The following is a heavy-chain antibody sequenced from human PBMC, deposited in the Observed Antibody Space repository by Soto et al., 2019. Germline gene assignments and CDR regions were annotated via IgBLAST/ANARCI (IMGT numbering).Heavy chain of an antibody. CDR1: GYTFNSYD. V-gene: IGHV1-8*01. D-gene: IGHD6-6*01. CDR3: AREGYSSSSGSRGNWFDP. CDR2: MNPNSGNT. Sequence: QVQLGQSGAEVKKPGASVKVSCKASGYTFNSYDINWVRQAPGQGLEWMGWMNPNSGNTGYTQKFQGRVNMTRNTSINTAYMELSSLRSEDTAVYYCAREGYSSSSGSRGNWFDPWGQGTLVIVSS. J-gene: IGHJ5*02.